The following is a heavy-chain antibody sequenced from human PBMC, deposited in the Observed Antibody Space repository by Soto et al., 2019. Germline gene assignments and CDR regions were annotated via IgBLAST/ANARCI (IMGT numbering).Heavy chain of an antibody. V-gene: IGHV1-69*01. J-gene: IGHJ5*01. CDR1: GGIFSNFA. Sequence: QVQLVQSGAEVKKPGSSVKVSCKTSGGIFSNFAITWVRQAPGQGLEWMGGILPIFGTPTYAREFQGRVTISADESMTTVFMDLSSRRSEDTAVYYCAADRQARAGPYCIGVSCDPFHSWGQGTLVTVSS. D-gene: IGHD2-15*01. CDR2: ILPIFGTP. CDR3: AADRQARAGPYCIGVSCDPFHS.